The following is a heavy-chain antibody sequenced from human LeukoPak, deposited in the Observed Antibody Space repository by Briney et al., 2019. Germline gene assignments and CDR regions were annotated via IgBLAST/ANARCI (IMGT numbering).Heavy chain of an antibody. CDR1: GYTFANYW. Sequence: GESLKISCQGSGYTFANYWIGWVRQMPGKGLEWMGIIYPGDSDTRYSPSFQGQVTISADKSISTAYLQWSSLKASDTAMYYCARLVSSGWYLDYWGQGTLVTVSS. V-gene: IGHV5-51*01. CDR3: ARLVSSGWYLDY. CDR2: IYPGDSDT. J-gene: IGHJ4*02. D-gene: IGHD6-19*01.